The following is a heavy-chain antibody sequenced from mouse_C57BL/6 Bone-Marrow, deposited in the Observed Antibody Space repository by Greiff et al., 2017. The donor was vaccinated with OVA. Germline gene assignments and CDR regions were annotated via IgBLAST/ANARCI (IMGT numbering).Heavy chain of an antibody. Sequence: QVQLKQSGAELVRPGSSVKLSCKASGYTFTSYWMHWVKQRPIQGLEWIGNIDPSDSETHYNQKFKDKATLTVDKSSSTAYMQLSSLTSEDSAVYYCARQRFITTVVATRPWYFDVWGTGTTVTVSS. CDR1: GYTFTSYW. J-gene: IGHJ1*03. CDR2: IDPSDSET. CDR3: ARQRFITTVVATRPWYFDV. V-gene: IGHV1-52*01. D-gene: IGHD1-1*01.